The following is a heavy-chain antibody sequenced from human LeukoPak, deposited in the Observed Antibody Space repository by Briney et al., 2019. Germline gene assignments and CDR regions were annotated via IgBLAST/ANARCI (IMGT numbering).Heavy chain of an antibody. CDR2: ISSSSSYI. V-gene: IGHV3-11*06. CDR1: GFTFSDYY. J-gene: IGHJ4*02. D-gene: IGHD6-6*01. Sequence: GGSLRLSCAASGFTFSDYYMTWIRQAPGKGLEWVSSISSSSSYIYYADSVKGRFTISRDNAKNSLYLQMNSLRAEDTAVYYCARGLIAARPFDYWGQGTLVTVSS. CDR3: ARGLIAARPFDY.